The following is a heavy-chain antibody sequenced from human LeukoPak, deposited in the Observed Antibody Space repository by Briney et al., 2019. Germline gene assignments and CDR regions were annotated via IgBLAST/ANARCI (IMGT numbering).Heavy chain of an antibody. D-gene: IGHD6-13*01. CDR2: INWNGGST. V-gene: IGHV3-20*04. J-gene: IGHJ6*03. Sequence: GGSLRLACAAYGFTFDDYGMSWVRQAPGKGLEWVSGINWNGGSTGYADSVKGRFTISRDNAKNSLYLQMNSLRAEDTALYYCAEEVWQLYYYYMDVWGKGTTVTVSS. CDR3: AEEVWQLYYYYMDV. CDR1: GFTFDDYG.